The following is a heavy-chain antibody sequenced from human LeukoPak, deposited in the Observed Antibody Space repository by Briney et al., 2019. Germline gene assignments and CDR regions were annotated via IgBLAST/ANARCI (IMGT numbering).Heavy chain of an antibody. V-gene: IGHV3-66*01. CDR2: IYSGGSI. D-gene: IGHD3-3*01. Sequence: PGGSLRLSCAASGXIVSNNYMSWVRQAPGKGLEWVSFIYSGGSIYYADSVKGRFTISRDNSKNTLYLQMNSLRVEDTAVYYCAGGNTIFGADYWGQGTLVSVSS. CDR1: GXIVSNNY. CDR3: AGGNTIFGADY. J-gene: IGHJ4*02.